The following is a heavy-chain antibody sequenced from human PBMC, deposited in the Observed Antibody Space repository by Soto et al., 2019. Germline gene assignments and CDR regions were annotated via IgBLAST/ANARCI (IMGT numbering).Heavy chain of an antibody. CDR3: AHRPITMVRGGLDWFDP. D-gene: IGHD3-10*01. CDR2: IYWDDDK. V-gene: IGHV2-5*02. CDR1: GFSLSTSGVG. J-gene: IGHJ5*02. Sequence: QITLKESGPTLVKPTQTLTLTCTFSGFSLSTSGVGVGWIRQPPGKALEWLALIYWDDDKRYSPSLKSRLTITKDTSKNQVVLTMTNMDPVDTATYYCAHRPITMVRGGLDWFDPWGREPWSPSPQ.